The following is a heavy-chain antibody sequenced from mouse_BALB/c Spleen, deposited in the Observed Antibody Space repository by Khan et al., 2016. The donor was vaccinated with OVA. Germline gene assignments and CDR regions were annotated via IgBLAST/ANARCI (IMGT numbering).Heavy chain of an antibody. J-gene: IGHJ4*01. V-gene: IGHV1S136*01. D-gene: IGHD1-1*01. CDR1: GYTFTNYV. CDR2: INPYNDGT. CDR3: ARYGSSPYYAMDY. Sequence: VQLQQPGPELVKPGASVKMSCKASGYTFTNYVMHWVKQKPGQGLEWIGYINPYNDGTKYNEKFKGKATLTSDKSSSTAYMELSSLTSEDSAVYYCARYGSSPYYAMDYWGQGTSVTVSS.